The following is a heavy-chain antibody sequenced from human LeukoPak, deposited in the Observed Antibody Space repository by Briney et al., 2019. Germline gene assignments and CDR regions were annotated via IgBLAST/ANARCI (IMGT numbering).Heavy chain of an antibody. CDR1: GFTFSSYA. V-gene: IGHV3-23*01. J-gene: IGHJ3*02. D-gene: IGHD2-15*01. CDR2: ISGSGGST. Sequence: GGSLRLSCAASGFTFSSYAMSWVRQAPGKGLEWVSAISGSGGSTYYADSVKGRFTISRDNAKNSLYLQMNSLRAEDTAVYYCARGGRQGVVVFGSNRAFDIWGQGTMVTVSS. CDR3: ARGGRQGVVVFGSNRAFDI.